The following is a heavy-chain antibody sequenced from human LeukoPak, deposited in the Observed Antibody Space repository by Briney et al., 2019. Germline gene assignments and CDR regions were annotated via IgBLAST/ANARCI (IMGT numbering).Heavy chain of an antibody. CDR2: IYYSGST. CDR1: GGSISSSSYY. D-gene: IGHD5-12*01. CDR3: ARGTLGGRGYSGYDWGLGNDAFDI. J-gene: IGHJ3*02. V-gene: IGHV4-39*07. Sequence: PSETLSLTCTVSGGSISSSSYYWGWIRQPPGKGLEWIGSIYYSGSTNYNPSLKSRVTISVDTSKNQFSLKLSSVTAADTAVYYCARGTLGGRGYSGYDWGLGNDAFDIWGQGTMVTVSS.